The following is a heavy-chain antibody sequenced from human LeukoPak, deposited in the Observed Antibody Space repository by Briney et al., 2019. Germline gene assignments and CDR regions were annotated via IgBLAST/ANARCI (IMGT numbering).Heavy chain of an antibody. D-gene: IGHD1-14*01. CDR1: GLTFSDYY. V-gene: IGHV3-11*06. Sequence: GGSLRLSCAASGLTFSDYYLSWLRQAPGKGLECVSYISSSGSQTLQADSVKGRFTISRDNAKNSLYLQMNSLRAEDTAVYYCARNRNYGLDIWGQGTKVTVSS. CDR2: ISSSGSQT. J-gene: IGHJ3*02. CDR3: ARNRNYGLDI.